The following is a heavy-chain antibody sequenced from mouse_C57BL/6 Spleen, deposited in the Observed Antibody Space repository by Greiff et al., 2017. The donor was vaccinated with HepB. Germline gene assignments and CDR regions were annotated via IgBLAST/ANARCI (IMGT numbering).Heavy chain of an antibody. CDR1: GYAFSSSW. V-gene: IGHV1-82*01. D-gene: IGHD1-1*01. CDR2: IYPGDGDT. J-gene: IGHJ1*03. CDR3: ARPYYYGSSYGYWYFDV. Sequence: VKLQESGPELVKPGASVKISCKASGYAFSSSWMNWVKQRPGKGLEWIGRIYPGDGDTNYNGKFKGKATLTADKSSSTAYMQLSSLTSEDSAVYFCARPYYYGSSYGYWYFDVWGTGTTVTVSS.